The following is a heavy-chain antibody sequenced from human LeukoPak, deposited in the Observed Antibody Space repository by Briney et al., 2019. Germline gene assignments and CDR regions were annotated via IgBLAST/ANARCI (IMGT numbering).Heavy chain of an antibody. D-gene: IGHD4-23*01. Sequence: ASVKVSCKASGYTFTNFYIHWVRQAPGQGREWMGIINPSGGSTSYAQKFQGRVTMTRDTSTSTVYMELSSLRSEDTAVYYCARDRGTTVVTPGFAFDIWGQGTMVTVSS. CDR2: INPSGGST. CDR1: GYTFTNFY. V-gene: IGHV1-46*01. J-gene: IGHJ3*02. CDR3: ARDRGTTVVTPGFAFDI.